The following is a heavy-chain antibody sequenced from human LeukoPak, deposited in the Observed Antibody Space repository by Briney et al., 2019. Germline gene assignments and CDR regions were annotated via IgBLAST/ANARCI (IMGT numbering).Heavy chain of an antibody. CDR1: GFTFSNYG. CDR3: AREEQLSVYWFDP. V-gene: IGHV3-20*04. J-gene: IGHJ5*02. D-gene: IGHD6-13*01. Sequence: GGSLRLSCAASGFTFSNYGMHWVRQAPGKGLEWVSGINWNGGSTGYADSVKGRFTISRDNAKNSLYLQMNSLRAEDTALYYCAREEQLSVYWFDPWGQGTLVTVSS. CDR2: INWNGGST.